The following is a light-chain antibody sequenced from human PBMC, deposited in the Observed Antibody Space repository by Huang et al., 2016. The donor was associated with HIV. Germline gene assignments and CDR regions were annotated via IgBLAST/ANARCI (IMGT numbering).Light chain of an antibody. CDR1: QSINSN. J-gene: IGKJ4*01. CDR2: GAS. CDR3: QQYNNWPPLT. Sequence: EVGMTQSPVTLSVSPGERATLSCRASQSINSNLAWYQQNPGQAPRLLSYGASTRATGVPARFSGSGSGTEFSLTINSLQSEDYAVYYCQQYNNWPPLTFGGGTKVEMK. V-gene: IGKV3-15*01.